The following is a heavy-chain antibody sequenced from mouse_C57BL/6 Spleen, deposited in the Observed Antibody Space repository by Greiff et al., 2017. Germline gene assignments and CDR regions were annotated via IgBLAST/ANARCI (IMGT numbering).Heavy chain of an antibody. CDR3: ARLGHYYYGSSFSYWYFDV. V-gene: IGHV1-26*01. CDR2: INPNNGGT. Sequence: EVQLQQSGPELVKPGASVKISCKASGYTFTDYYMNWVKQSHGKSLEWIGDINPNNGGTSYNQKFKGKATLTVDKSSSTAYMELRSLTSEDSAVYYCARLGHYYYGSSFSYWYFDVWGTGTTVTVSS. J-gene: IGHJ1*03. CDR1: GYTFTDYY. D-gene: IGHD1-1*01.